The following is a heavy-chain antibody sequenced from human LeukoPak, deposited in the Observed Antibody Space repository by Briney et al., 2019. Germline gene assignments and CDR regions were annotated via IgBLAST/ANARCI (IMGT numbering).Heavy chain of an antibody. J-gene: IGHJ4*02. CDR3: ARGGGYYGSGSYTLFDY. V-gene: IGHV3-7*01. D-gene: IGHD3-10*01. CDR1: GFTFSSYW. Sequence: GGSLRLSCAASGFTFSSYWMSWVRQAPGKGLEWVANIKQDGSEKYYVDSVKGRFTISRDNAKNSLYLQMNSLRAEDTAVYYCARGGGYYGSGSYTLFDYWGQGTLVTVSS. CDR2: IKQDGSEK.